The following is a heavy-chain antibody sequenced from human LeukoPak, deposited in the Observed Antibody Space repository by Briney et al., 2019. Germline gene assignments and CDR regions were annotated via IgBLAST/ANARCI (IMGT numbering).Heavy chain of an antibody. Sequence: ASVKVSCKASGYTFTSYGISWVRQAPGQGLEWMGWTSAYNGNTNYAQKLQGRVTMTTDTSTSTAYMELRSLRSDDTAVYYCARGADRTYYYDSSGLGAFDIWGQGTMVTVSS. J-gene: IGHJ3*02. CDR3: ARGADRTYYYDSSGLGAFDI. D-gene: IGHD3-22*01. V-gene: IGHV1-18*01. CDR2: TSAYNGNT. CDR1: GYTFTSYG.